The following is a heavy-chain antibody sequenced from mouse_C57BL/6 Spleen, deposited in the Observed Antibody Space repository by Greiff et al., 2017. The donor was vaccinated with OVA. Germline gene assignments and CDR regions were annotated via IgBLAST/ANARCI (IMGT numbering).Heavy chain of an antibody. CDR3: ARAYYSNYGWYFDV. CDR2: IDPSDSYT. J-gene: IGHJ1*03. Sequence: VQLQQPGAELVMPGASVKLSCKASGYTFTSYWMHWVKQRPGQGLEWIGEIDPSDSYTNYNQKFKGKSTLTVDKSSSTAYMQLSSLTSEDSAVYYCARAYYSNYGWYFDVWGTGTTVTVSS. D-gene: IGHD2-5*01. CDR1: GYTFTSYW. V-gene: IGHV1-69*01.